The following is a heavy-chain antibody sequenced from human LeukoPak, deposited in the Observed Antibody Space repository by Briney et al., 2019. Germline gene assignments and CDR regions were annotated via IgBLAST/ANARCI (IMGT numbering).Heavy chain of an antibody. J-gene: IGHJ4*02. D-gene: IGHD7-27*01. CDR1: GYTFTSYD. Sequence: ASVKVSCKASGYTFTSYDINWVRQAPGQGLEWMGIINPSGGGTTYAQKFQGRVTMTRDMSTSTVYMELTSLSSEDTAVYYCARVVPRMGTDYWGQGTLVTVSS. V-gene: IGHV1-46*01. CDR3: ARVVPRMGTDY. CDR2: INPSGGGT.